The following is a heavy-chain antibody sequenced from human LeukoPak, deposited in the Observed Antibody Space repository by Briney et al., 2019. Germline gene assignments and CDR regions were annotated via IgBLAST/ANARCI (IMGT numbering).Heavy chain of an antibody. V-gene: IGHV3-7*04. J-gene: IGHJ1*01. CDR3: ARDMGQRTWYGAEYFQH. D-gene: IGHD6-13*01. Sequence: GGSLRLSCAASGFTFRSYWMSWVRQAPGRGLEWVANINQEGSEKYYVDSVEGRFTISRDNAKNSLYLQMNSLRAEDTAVYFCARDMGQRTWYGAEYFQHWGQGTLVTVSS. CDR1: GFTFRSYW. CDR2: INQEGSEK.